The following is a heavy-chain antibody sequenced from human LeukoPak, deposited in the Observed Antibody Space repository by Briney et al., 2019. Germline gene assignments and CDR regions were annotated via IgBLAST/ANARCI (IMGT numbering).Heavy chain of an antibody. V-gene: IGHV1-2*02. CDR1: GYTFTGYY. Sequence: GASVKVSCKASGYTFTGYYMHWVRQAPGQGLEWMGWINPNSGGTNYAQKFQGRVTMTWDTSISTAYMELSRLRSDDTAVYYCARVQRSKGRDSSGYYYGYWGQGTLVTVSS. D-gene: IGHD3-22*01. CDR2: INPNSGGT. J-gene: IGHJ4*02. CDR3: ARVQRSKGRDSSGYYYGY.